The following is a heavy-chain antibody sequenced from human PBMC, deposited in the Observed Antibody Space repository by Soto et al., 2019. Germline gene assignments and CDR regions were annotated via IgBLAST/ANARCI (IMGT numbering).Heavy chain of an antibody. CDR1: GDSISSNTYY. CDR3: AGGRGGNRNVGQFDY. J-gene: IGHJ4*02. D-gene: IGHD2-15*01. CDR2: IYSSGNT. V-gene: IGHV4-39*01. Sequence: PSETLSLTCTVSGDSISSNTYYWGWIRQPPGKGLEWIGNIYSSGNTYHRPSLKSRATISVDTSKNQLSLKLRSVTAADTAMYYCAGGRGGNRNVGQFDYWGQGTLVTVSS.